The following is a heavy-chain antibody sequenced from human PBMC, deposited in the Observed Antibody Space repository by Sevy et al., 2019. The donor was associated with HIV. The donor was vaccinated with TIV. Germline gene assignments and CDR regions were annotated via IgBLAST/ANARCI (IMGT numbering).Heavy chain of an antibody. D-gene: IGHD4-17*01. Sequence: GGSLRLSCAASGFAFSNYYAMHWVRQAPGKGLEWVALISYDGSDTYYADSVKGRFTFSRDNFKNTLFLQMNSLTTEETAVYYCARPRANYVDHYFFYAMDVWGQGTTVTVSS. J-gene: IGHJ6*02. CDR1: GFAFSNYYA. V-gene: IGHV3-30-3*01. CDR2: ISYDGSDT. CDR3: ARPRANYVDHYFFYAMDV.